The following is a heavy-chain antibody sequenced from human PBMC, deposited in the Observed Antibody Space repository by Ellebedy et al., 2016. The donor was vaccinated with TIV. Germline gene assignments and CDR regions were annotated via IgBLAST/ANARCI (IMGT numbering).Heavy chain of an antibody. V-gene: IGHV4-38-2*02. Sequence: SETLSLXCSVSGFSISGGYYWGWIRQPPGKGLEWIAEINHSGSSNYKPPLKSRVTISVDTSKNQFSLNLNSVTAADTAVYYCARRGSSRYANWFDPWGPGTLVTVSS. CDR3: ARRGSSRYANWFDP. CDR2: INHSGSS. J-gene: IGHJ5*02. CDR1: GFSISGGYY. D-gene: IGHD6-25*01.